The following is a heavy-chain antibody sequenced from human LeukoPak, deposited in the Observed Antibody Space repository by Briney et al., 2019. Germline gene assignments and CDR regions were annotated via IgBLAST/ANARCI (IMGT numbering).Heavy chain of an antibody. V-gene: IGHV1-24*01. CDR1: VYTLPELS. D-gene: IGHD2-21*02. J-gene: IGHJ3*02. CDR2: FDPEDGET. CDR3: ASQPSIVVVTAPGAFDI. Sequence: APVKVSCKVSVYTLPELSMHWVRQPPGKGLEWMGVFDPEDGETIYAQKFQGRVTMTEDTSTDTDYMELSSLRSEDSAVYYCASQPSIVVVTAPGAFDIWGQGTMVTVSS.